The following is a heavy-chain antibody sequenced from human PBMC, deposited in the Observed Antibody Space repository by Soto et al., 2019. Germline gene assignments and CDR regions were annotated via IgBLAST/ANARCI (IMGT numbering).Heavy chain of an antibody. CDR2: IIPIFGTA. CDR3: ARDATVVTPGYFDY. D-gene: IGHD4-17*01. J-gene: IGHJ4*02. CDR1: GGTFSSYA. Sequence: GASVKVSCKASGGTFSSYAISWVRQAPGQGLEWMGGIIPIFGTANYAQKFQGRVTITADESTSTAYMELSSLRSEDMAVYYCARDATVVTPGYFDYWGQGTLVTVSS. V-gene: IGHV1-69*13.